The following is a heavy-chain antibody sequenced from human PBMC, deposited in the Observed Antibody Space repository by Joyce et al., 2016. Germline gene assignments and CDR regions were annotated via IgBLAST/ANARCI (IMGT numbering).Heavy chain of an antibody. CDR1: GFSFRGHY. J-gene: IGHJ3*02. D-gene: IGHD6-19*01. V-gene: IGHV1-2*04. CDR2: INPNNGDT. CDR3: TRDGAGRGAFDI. Sequence: QEQLVQSGAEVKKPGASVKVSCKASGFSFRGHYIHWVRQAPGQGLEGMGWINPNNGDTKFAQKFQASVTMTRDTSIRTMYMEVRRLRSADTAIYYCTRDGAGRGAFDIWGQGTMVTVSS.